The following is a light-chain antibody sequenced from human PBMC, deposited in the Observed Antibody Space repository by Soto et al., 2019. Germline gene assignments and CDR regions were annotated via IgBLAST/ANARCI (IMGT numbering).Light chain of an antibody. CDR3: QEIYSAPHT. Sequence: DIQMTQSPSSLSASVGDRVTITCRASQNITTYLNWYRQKPGKAPKLLIYAASSLQSGVPSSFSGSGSETEFSLSISSLQPEDFATYFCQEIYSAPHTFGGGTKVDIK. CDR1: QNITTY. J-gene: IGKJ4*01. CDR2: AAS. V-gene: IGKV1-39*01.